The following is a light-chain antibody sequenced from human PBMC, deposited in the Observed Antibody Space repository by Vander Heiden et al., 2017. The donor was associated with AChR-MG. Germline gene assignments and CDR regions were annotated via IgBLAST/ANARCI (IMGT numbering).Light chain of an antibody. CDR2: DVS. V-gene: IGLV2-14*01. CDR1: SSDVGSYNY. CDR3: SSYTSRRTVL. Sequence: QSALTQPASVSGSPGQSITISCTGTSSDVGSYNYVSWYQQHPGKAPKVMIYDVSNRPSGVSNRFSGSKSGNTASLTISGLQAEDEADYYCSSYTSRRTVLFGEGTKLTV. J-gene: IGLJ2*01.